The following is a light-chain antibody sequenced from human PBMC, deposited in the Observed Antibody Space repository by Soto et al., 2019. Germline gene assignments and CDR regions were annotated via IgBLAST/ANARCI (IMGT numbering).Light chain of an antibody. CDR2: VNS. CDR1: SSNIGAGYD. CDR3: QSYESSLSAVV. Sequence: QSVLTQPPSVPGAPGQRVTISCTGSSSNIGAGYDVHWYQQLPGTAPKLLIYVNSNRPSGVPDRFSGSKSGPSASLAITGLQAEDEADYYCQSYESSLSAVVFGGGTKLTV. J-gene: IGLJ2*01. V-gene: IGLV1-40*01.